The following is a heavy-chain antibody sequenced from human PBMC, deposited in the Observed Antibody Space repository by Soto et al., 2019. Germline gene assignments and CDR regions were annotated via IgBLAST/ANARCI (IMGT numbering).Heavy chain of an antibody. CDR1: GYSFTDYY. J-gene: IGHJ4*02. D-gene: IGHD3-22*01. V-gene: IGHV1-2*02. Sequence: XSVKVSCKASGYSFTDYYMHWGRQAPGQGLEWMGWINPNSGGTNYAQKFQGRVTMTRDTSFSTAYMELSRLRSDDTAVYYCATTFYYDSSGHYHFDFWGQGTLVTVSS. CDR3: ATTFYYDSSGHYHFDF. CDR2: INPNSGGT.